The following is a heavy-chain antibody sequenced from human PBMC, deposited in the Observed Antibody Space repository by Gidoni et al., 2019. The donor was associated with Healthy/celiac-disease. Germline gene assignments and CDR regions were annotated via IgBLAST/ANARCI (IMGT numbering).Heavy chain of an antibody. Sequence: QVQLVESGGGVVQPGRSLRLSCAASGFTFSSYGRHWVRQAPGKGLELVAVIWYDGIKKYYADSVKGRFTISRDNSKNTLYLQMNSLRAEDTAVYYCARGRVVGATPYWYFDLWGRGTLVTVSS. CDR1: GFTFSSYG. CDR2: IWYDGIKK. J-gene: IGHJ2*01. CDR3: ARGRVVGATPYWYFDL. V-gene: IGHV3-33*01. D-gene: IGHD1-26*01.